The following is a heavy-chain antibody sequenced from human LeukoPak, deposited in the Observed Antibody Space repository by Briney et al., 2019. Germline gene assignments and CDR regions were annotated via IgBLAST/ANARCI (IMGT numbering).Heavy chain of an antibody. CDR1: GYTFTSYG. CDR3: TRDRSTSGSQNY. Sequence: GASVKVSCKTSGYTFTSYGIGWVRQAPGQGLEWVAWIYNGNTNYAQNLQGRVTVTTDTSTTTAYMELRSLRSDDTAVYYCTRDRSTSGSQNYWGQGTLVTVSS. J-gene: IGHJ4*02. CDR2: IYNGNT. D-gene: IGHD1-26*01. V-gene: IGHV1-18*01.